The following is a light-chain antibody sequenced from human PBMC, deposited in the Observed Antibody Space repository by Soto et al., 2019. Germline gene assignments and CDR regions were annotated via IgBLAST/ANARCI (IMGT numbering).Light chain of an antibody. CDR1: QNIGSR. CDR2: DAS. J-gene: IGKJ4*01. CDR3: QQCNTPFT. V-gene: IGKV1-5*01. Sequence: DIQMTQSPSTLSASVGDRVAITCRASQNIGSRLAWYQQKPDEAPKLLIYDASSLESGVPLRFGGSGSGTDFTLIISSLQPDDFATYYCQQCNTPFTCGGGTKVEIK.